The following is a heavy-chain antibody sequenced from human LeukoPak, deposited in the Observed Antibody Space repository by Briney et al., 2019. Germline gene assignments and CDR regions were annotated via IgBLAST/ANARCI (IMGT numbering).Heavy chain of an antibody. J-gene: IGHJ4*02. V-gene: IGHV3-21*01. D-gene: IGHD3-16*01. CDR3: AREWGYYDY. CDR2: IASSSNI. CDR1: GFTFSTYS. Sequence: GGSLRLSCAASGFTFSTYSMNWVRQAPGKGLEWVSSIASSSNIYYADSVKGRFIISRDNVKNSLYLQMNSLRAEDTAVYYCAREWGYYDYWGQGTLVTVSS.